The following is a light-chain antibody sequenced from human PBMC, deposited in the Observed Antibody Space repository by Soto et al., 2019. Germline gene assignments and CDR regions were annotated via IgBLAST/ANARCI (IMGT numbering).Light chain of an antibody. CDR1: NSNIGAGYD. Sequence: QSVLTQPPSVSGAPGQRVTISCTGSNSNIGAGYDVHWYQQLPGTAPKLLIYANTVRPSGVPDRFSGSKSGTSASLAITGLQAEDEADFYCQSFDSSLNGWVFGTGTKVTVL. CDR2: ANT. CDR3: QSFDSSLNGWV. J-gene: IGLJ1*01. V-gene: IGLV1-40*01.